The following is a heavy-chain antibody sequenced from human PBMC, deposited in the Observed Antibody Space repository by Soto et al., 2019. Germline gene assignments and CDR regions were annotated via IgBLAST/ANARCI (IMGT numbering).Heavy chain of an antibody. J-gene: IGHJ3*02. Sequence: EVQLVESGGVLVQPGGSLRLSCAASGFTFSSYWMSWVRQAPGKGLEWVANIKQDGSEKYYVDSVKGRFTISRDNAKNSLYLQMNSLRAEDTAVYYCARDGGYDFWSGTSDAFDIWGQGTMVTVSS. CDR1: GFTFSSYW. V-gene: IGHV3-7*01. CDR3: ARDGGYDFWSGTSDAFDI. D-gene: IGHD3-3*01. CDR2: IKQDGSEK.